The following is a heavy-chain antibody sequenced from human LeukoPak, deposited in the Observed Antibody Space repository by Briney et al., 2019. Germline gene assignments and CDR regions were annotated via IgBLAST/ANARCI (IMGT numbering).Heavy chain of an antibody. Sequence: SETLSLTCTVSGGSISGSSYYWGWIRQPPGKGLEWIGSIYYSGSTYYNPSLKSRVTISVDTSKNQFSLKLNSVTAADTAVYYCATQEMATIRGFDYWGQGILVTVSS. CDR2: IYYSGST. J-gene: IGHJ4*02. CDR3: ATQEMATIRGFDY. D-gene: IGHD5-24*01. CDR1: GGSISGSSYY. V-gene: IGHV4-39*01.